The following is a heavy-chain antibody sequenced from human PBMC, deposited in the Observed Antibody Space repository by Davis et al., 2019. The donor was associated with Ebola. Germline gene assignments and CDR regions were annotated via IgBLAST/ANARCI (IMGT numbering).Heavy chain of an antibody. CDR3: AKDSIAADLYYYYGMDV. D-gene: IGHD6-13*01. CDR2: ISWNSGSI. Sequence: SLKISCAASGFTFDDYAMHWVRQAPGKGLEWVSGISWNSGSIGYADSVKGRFTISRDNAKNSLYLQMNSLRAEDTALYYCAKDSIAADLYYYYGMDVWGQGTTVTVSS. V-gene: IGHV3-9*01. CDR1: GFTFDDYA. J-gene: IGHJ6*02.